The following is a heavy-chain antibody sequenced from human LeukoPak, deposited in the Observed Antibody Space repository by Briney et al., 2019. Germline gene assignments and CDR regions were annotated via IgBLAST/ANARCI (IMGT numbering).Heavy chain of an antibody. CDR1: GASISDSY. CDR3: ARRPYSIPRYFDF. J-gene: IGHJ2*01. D-gene: IGHD2-21*01. CDR2: LHYGGTT. Sequence: SETLSLTCTVSGASISDSYWHWFRQPPGQKLEWIGNLHYGGTTNSNPSLKGRVVTSQDTSKNQLFLRLTSVTTADTAIYYCARRPYSIPRYFDFWGRGALVTVSS. V-gene: IGHV4-59*01.